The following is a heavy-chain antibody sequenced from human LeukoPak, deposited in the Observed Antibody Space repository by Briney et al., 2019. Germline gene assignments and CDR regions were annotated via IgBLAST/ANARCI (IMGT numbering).Heavy chain of an antibody. CDR3: ARAYSSSWYFNWFDP. V-gene: IGHV4-59*08. Sequence: SETLSLTCTVSGGSISSYYWSWIRQPPGKGLEWIGYIYYSGSTYYNASLESRVTISVDTSKNQFSLKLSSVTAADTAVYYCARAYSSSWYFNWFDPWGQGTLVTVSS. J-gene: IGHJ5*02. CDR1: GGSISSYY. CDR2: IYYSGST. D-gene: IGHD6-13*01.